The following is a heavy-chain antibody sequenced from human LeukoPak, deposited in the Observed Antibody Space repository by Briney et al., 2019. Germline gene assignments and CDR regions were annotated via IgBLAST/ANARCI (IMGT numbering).Heavy chain of an antibody. CDR3: ARGPPADAFDI. V-gene: IGHV4-38-2*02. Sequence: SETLSLTCIVSGYSISSGYYWGWIRRPPGKGLEWIGNIHHSGSTYYNPSLKSRVTISVDTSKNQLSLKLSSVTAADTAVYYCARGPPADAFDIWGQGTMVTVSS. CDR2: IHHSGST. CDR1: GYSISSGYY. J-gene: IGHJ3*02.